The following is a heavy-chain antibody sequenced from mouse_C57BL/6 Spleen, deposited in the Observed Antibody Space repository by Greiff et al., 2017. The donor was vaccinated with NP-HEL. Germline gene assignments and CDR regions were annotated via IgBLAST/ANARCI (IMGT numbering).Heavy chain of an antibody. Sequence: QVQLQQSGAELVRPGTSVKVSCQASGYAFTNYLIEWVKQRPGQGLEWIGVLNPGSGGTNYNEKFKGKATLTADKSSSTAYMQLSSLTSEDSAVYFCARQTDMDYWGQGTSVTVSS. V-gene: IGHV1-54*01. CDR1: GYAFTNYL. J-gene: IGHJ4*01. CDR3: ARQTDMDY. CDR2: LNPGSGGT.